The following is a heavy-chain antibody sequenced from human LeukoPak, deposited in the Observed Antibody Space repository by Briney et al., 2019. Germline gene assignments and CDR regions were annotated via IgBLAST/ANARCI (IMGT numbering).Heavy chain of an antibody. V-gene: IGHV4-34*01. J-gene: IGHJ4*02. Sequence: SETLSLTCAVYGGSFSGYYWSWIRQPPGKGLEWIGEINHSGSTNYNPSLKSRVTISVDTSKNQFSLKVSSVTAADTAVYYCARDFREPFDYWGQGTLVTVSS. CDR2: INHSGST. CDR3: ARDFREPFDY. CDR1: GGSFSGYY. D-gene: IGHD1-14*01.